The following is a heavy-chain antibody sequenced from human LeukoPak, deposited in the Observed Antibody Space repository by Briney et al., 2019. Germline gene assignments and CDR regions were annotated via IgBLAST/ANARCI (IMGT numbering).Heavy chain of an antibody. D-gene: IGHD5-12*01. CDR1: GGSISSYY. V-gene: IGHV4-59*01. Sequence: PSETLSLTCTVSGGSISSYYWSWIRQPPGKGLEWIGNIYYSGSTNYNPSPKSRVTISVDTSKNQFSLKLSSVTAADTAVYYCARKSDDGATFDSWGQGTPVTVSS. CDR2: IYYSGST. CDR3: ARKSDDGATFDS. J-gene: IGHJ4*02.